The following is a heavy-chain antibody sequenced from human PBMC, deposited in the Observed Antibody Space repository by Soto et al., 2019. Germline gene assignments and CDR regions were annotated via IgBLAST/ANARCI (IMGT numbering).Heavy chain of an antibody. V-gene: IGHV4-31*03. J-gene: IGHJ5*02. Sequence: SETLSLTCTVSGDAICIGGYYWTWIRQHPGKGLEWIGYIYHTGKTYYNPSLESRVTMSVDTSKNQFSLKLASVTAADTSLYYGPRDARSTDNAIDLWGQGTLVTVSS. CDR2: IYHTGKT. CDR3: PRDARSTDNAIDL. CDR1: GDAICIGGYY. D-gene: IGHD2-2*01.